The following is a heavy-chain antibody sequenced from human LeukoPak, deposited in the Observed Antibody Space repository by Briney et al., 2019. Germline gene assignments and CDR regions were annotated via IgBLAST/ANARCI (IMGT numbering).Heavy chain of an antibody. CDR2: INPDGSEK. D-gene: IGHD1-26*01. CDR3: ARPGIAGGAFDI. Sequence: GGSLRLSCAASGFTFSSIWMNWVRQVPGKGLEWVGNINPDGSEKYYVDSVEGRFTISRDNSKNSMYLQTNSLRGEDTAVYYCARPGIAGGAFDIWGQGTVVIVSS. J-gene: IGHJ3*02. V-gene: IGHV3-7*01. CDR1: GFTFSSIW.